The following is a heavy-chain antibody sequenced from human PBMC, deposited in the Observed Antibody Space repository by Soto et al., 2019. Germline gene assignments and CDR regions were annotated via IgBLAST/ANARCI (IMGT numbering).Heavy chain of an antibody. Sequence: SETLSLTCAVYGGSFSGYYWSWIRQPPGKGLEWIGEINHSGSTNYNPSLKSRVTISVDTSKNQFSLKLSSVTAADTAVYYCARANYYHSSGQGTYFDYWGQGTLVTSPQ. CDR2: INHSGST. D-gene: IGHD3-22*01. V-gene: IGHV4-34*01. J-gene: IGHJ4*02. CDR1: GGSFSGYY. CDR3: ARANYYHSSGQGTYFDY.